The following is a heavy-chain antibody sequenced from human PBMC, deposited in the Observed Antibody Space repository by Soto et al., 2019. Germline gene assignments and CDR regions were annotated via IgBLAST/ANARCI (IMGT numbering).Heavy chain of an antibody. CDR1: GYTLTELS. CDR3: ATRKGYDFWSGYYTLNWFDP. D-gene: IGHD3-3*01. Sequence: ASVKVSCKVSGYTLTELSMHWVRQAPGKGLEWMGGFDPEDGETIYAQKFQVRVTMTEDTSTDTAYMELSSLRSEDTAVYYCATRKGYDFWSGYYTLNWFDPWGQGTLVTVSS. J-gene: IGHJ5*02. V-gene: IGHV1-24*01. CDR2: FDPEDGET.